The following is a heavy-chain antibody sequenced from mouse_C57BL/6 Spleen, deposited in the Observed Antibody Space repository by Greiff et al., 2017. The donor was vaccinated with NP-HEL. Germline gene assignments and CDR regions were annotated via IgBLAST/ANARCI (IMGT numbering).Heavy chain of an antibody. V-gene: IGHV1-26*01. Sequence: VQLQQSGPELVKPGASVKISCKASGYTFTDYYMNWVKQSHGKSLEWIGDINPNNGGTSYNQKFKGKATLTVDKSSSTAYMELRSLTSEDSAVYYCAINYVKTWFAYWGQGTLVTVSA. J-gene: IGHJ3*01. CDR1: GYTFTDYY. CDR2: INPNNGGT. CDR3: AINYVKTWFAY. D-gene: IGHD1-1*01.